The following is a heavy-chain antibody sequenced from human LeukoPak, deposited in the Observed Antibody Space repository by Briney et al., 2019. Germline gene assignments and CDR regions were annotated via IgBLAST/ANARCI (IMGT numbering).Heavy chain of an antibody. Sequence: GGSLRLSCAACGFIFSSYWMHWVRQVPGKGLVWVSRINSDGSSTSYADFVKGRFTISRDNAKDTLNVKMNSLRAEDTAVYYCSTGSGHAFDIWGRGTMVTVSS. J-gene: IGHJ3*02. D-gene: IGHD3-10*01. V-gene: IGHV3-74*01. CDR3: STGSGHAFDI. CDR1: GFIFSSYW. CDR2: INSDGSST.